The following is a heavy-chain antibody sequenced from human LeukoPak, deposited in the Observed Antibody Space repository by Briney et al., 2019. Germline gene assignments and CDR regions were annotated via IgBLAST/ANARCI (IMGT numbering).Heavy chain of an antibody. CDR1: GGAVTSTNW. CDR2: VHLDGRT. V-gene: IGHV4-4*02. CDR3: AREGGFFRPLDY. Sequence: SGTLSLTCGVSGGAVTSTNWWTWVRQPLGKGLEWIGEVHLDGRTNYNPSLKSRLTISVDLSENHISLKLTSVTAADTAVYYCAREGGFFRPLDYSGQGTLVTVSS. J-gene: IGHJ4*02. D-gene: IGHD3-3*01.